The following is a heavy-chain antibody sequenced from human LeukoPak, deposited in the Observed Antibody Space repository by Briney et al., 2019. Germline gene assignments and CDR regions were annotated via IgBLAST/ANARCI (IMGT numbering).Heavy chain of an antibody. CDR2: ITGSSSNI. V-gene: IGHV3-48*02. CDR3: ARDYDYGFDY. J-gene: IGHJ4*02. CDR1: GFTFSSYS. Sequence: PGGSLRLSCAASGFTFSSYSMNSVRQAPGKGLEWVSYITGSSSNIYYADSVKGRFTISRDNARNSLYLQMNSLRDEDTAVYYCARDYDYGFDYWGQGSLVTVSS. D-gene: IGHD4-17*01.